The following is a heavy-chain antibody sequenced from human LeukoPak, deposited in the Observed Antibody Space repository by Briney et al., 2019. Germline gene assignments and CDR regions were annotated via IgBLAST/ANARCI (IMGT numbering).Heavy chain of an antibody. CDR2: INPNSGGT. V-gene: IGHV1-2*02. J-gene: IGHJ4*02. CDR1: GYTFTGYY. D-gene: IGHD1-26*01. Sequence: ASVKVSCKASGYTFTGYYMHWVRQAPGQGLEWMGWINPNSGGTNYAQKFQGRVTMTRDTSISTAYMGLSRLRSDDTAVYYCARSPRWELLRDYFDYWGQGTLVTVSS. CDR3: ARSPRWELLRDYFDY.